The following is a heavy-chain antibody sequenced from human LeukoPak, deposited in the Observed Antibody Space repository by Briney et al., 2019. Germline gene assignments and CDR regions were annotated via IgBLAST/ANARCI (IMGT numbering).Heavy chain of an antibody. J-gene: IGHJ4*02. V-gene: IGHV4-39*01. D-gene: IGHD6-19*01. CDR1: GGSISSSSYY. CDR3: ARPVAGTSFFDY. CDR2: IYYSGST. Sequence: PSETPSLTCTVSGGSISSSSYYWGWIRQPPGKGLEWIGSIYYSGSTYYNPSLKSRVTISVDTSKNQFSLKLSSVTAADTAVYYCARPVAGTSFFDYWGQGTLVTVSS.